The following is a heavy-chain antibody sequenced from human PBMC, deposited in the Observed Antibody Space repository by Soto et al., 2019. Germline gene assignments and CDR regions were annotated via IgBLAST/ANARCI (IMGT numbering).Heavy chain of an antibody. Sequence: EVHLVESGGGLVQPGGSLRLSCVASGFTFSRYTMNWVRQAPGKGLQWVSYITGSSDIVYYPDSVKGRFTISRDNAKNSLYLQMSSLRAEDTAVYYCASSKGTLDHWGQGTLVTVSS. D-gene: IGHD3-3*02. CDR1: GFTFSRYT. J-gene: IGHJ4*02. CDR2: ITGSSDIV. CDR3: ASSKGTLDH. V-gene: IGHV3-48*01.